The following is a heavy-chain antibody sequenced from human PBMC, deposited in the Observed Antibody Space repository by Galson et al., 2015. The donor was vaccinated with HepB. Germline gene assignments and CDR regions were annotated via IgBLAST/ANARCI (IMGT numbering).Heavy chain of an antibody. V-gene: IGHV1-2*02. D-gene: IGHD6-19*01. Sequence: SVTVSCKASGYTFTSYYMHWVRQAPGQGLEWMGWINPNSGGTNCAQNFQGSVTMTRDTSISTAYMELSRLTSDDTAVYYCARGGSAWYVQFDYWGQGTLVTVSS. CDR2: INPNSGGT. CDR3: ARGGSAWYVQFDY. CDR1: GYTFTSYY. J-gene: IGHJ4*02.